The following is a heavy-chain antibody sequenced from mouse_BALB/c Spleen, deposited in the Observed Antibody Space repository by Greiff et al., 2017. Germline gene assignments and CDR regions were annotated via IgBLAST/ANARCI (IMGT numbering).Heavy chain of an antibody. CDR2: IWSGGST. Sequence: VQLVESGPGLVQPSQSLSITCTVSGFSLTSYGVHWVRQSPGKGLEWLGVIWSGGSTDYNAAFISRLSISKDNSKSQVFFKMNSLQANDTAIYYCARQIYYYGSSYFDYWGQGTTLTVAS. J-gene: IGHJ2*01. D-gene: IGHD1-1*01. CDR1: GFSLTSYG. V-gene: IGHV2-2*02. CDR3: ARQIYYYGSSYFDY.